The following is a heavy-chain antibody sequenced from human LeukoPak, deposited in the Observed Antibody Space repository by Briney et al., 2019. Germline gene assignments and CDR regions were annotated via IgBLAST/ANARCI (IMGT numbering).Heavy chain of an antibody. CDR3: ARHDGSSFIYYIDH. V-gene: IGHV3-23*01. J-gene: IGHJ4*02. D-gene: IGHD1-26*01. CDR1: GFTVTSYA. Sequence: GGSLRLSCAASGFTVTSYAMSWVRQPPGKGLEWVSTVSNSGNNTWYADSVKGRFTISRDISQNTLHLQMSSLRAEDTALYYCARHDGSSFIYYIDHWGQGALVTVSS. CDR2: VSNSGNNT.